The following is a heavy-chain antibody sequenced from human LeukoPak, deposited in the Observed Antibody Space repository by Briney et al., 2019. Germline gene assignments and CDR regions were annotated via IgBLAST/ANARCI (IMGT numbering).Heavy chain of an antibody. Sequence: ASVKVSCKAPGYTFTSYDINWVRQATGQGLEWMGWMNPNSGNTGYAQKFQGRVTMTRNTSISTAYMELSSLRSEDTAVYYCACTYYDSSGYYYRYGEMDVWGQGTTVTVSS. CDR1: GYTFTSYD. J-gene: IGHJ6*02. CDR3: ACTYYDSSGYYYRYGEMDV. D-gene: IGHD3-22*01. V-gene: IGHV1-8*01. CDR2: MNPNSGNT.